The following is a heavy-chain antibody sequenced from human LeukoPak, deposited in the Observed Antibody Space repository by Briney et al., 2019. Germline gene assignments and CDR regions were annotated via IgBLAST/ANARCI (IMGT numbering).Heavy chain of an antibody. CDR2: IYRGANI. Sequence: GGSLRLSCAAPKSTVGSDYMSWVRQAPGKGLEWVSVIYRGANIHYAASVKGRFTISSDNSKSTLYLQMNSLRVEDTAIYYCARDPGLPNGMDLWGQGTTVTVSS. J-gene: IGHJ6*02. D-gene: IGHD7-27*01. V-gene: IGHV3-66*01. CDR3: ARDPGLPNGMDL. CDR1: KSTVGSDY.